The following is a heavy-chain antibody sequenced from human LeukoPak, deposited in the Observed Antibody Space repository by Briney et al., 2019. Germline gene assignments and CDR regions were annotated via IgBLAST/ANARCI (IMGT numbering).Heavy chain of an antibody. CDR3: ARAWPLQSYYYDSSGYLDY. Sequence: SETLSLTCTVSGGSISSYYWSWIRQPPGKGLEWIGYIYYSGSTNYNPSLKSRVTISVDTSKNQFSLKLSSVTAADTAVYYCARAWPLQSYYYDSSGYLDYWGQGTLVTVPS. CDR1: GGSISSYY. J-gene: IGHJ4*02. D-gene: IGHD3-22*01. CDR2: IYYSGST. V-gene: IGHV4-59*01.